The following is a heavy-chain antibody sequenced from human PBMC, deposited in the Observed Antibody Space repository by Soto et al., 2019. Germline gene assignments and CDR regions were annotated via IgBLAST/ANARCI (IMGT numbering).Heavy chain of an antibody. D-gene: IGHD2-8*01. V-gene: IGHV4-31*03. Sequence: QVQLQESGPGLVKPSQTLSLTCTVSGGSINTGGYYWGWIRHLQGEGLEWIGHTYYSGTAYYNRHLRSRGTVSIDTSAMQFSLHMHSETAADTAMYYGARRLNGTRVTFLNWFDPGGEGILVTVSS. CDR2: TYYSGTA. CDR3: ARRLNGTRVTFLNWFDP. CDR1: GGSINTGGYY. J-gene: IGHJ5*02.